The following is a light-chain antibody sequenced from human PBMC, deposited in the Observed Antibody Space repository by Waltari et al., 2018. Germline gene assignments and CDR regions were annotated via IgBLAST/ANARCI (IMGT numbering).Light chain of an antibody. V-gene: IGLV2-14*03. J-gene: IGLJ1*01. CDR3: GSYTSSTTLA. CDR1: SSDVGGYDY. CDR2: DVS. Sequence: QSALTQPASVSGSPGQSITIPCPGTSSDVGGYDYVSWYQQHPGKAPKLMLYDVSNRPLEVSHRFSGSKSGNTASLTTSGLQADDEAEYYCGSYTSSTTLAFGTGTKVTVL.